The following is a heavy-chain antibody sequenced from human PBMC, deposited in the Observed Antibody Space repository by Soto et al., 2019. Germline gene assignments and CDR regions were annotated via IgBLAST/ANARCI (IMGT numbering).Heavy chain of an antibody. V-gene: IGHV3-30*18. D-gene: IGHD2-2*01. Sequence: QVQLVESGGGVVQPGRSLRLSCAASGFTFSSNGMHWVRQAPGKGLEWGAVMSNDGSHTSYADSAKGRFTISRDNSKKTLYLQMNRLIAEDSGIFYCTKGCRSSSKCYIIDCWGLGVLVTVSS. J-gene: IGHJ4*02. CDR3: TKGCRSSSKCYIIDC. CDR2: MSNDGSHT. CDR1: GFTFSSNG.